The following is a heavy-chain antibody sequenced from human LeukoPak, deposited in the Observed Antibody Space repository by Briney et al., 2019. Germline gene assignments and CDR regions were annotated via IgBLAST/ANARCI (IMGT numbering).Heavy chain of an antibody. V-gene: IGHV4-4*07. D-gene: IGHD3-10*01. CDR1: GGSINNYY. CDR3: SREQYYYGSGSYSFDY. Sequence: SETLSLTCTVSGGSINNYYWSWIRQPAGKGLEWIGRICPSGSTNYNPSPKSRVTMSEDTSKNQFSLKLSSVTAADTAIYYCSREQYYYGSGSYSFDYWGQGTLVTVSS. J-gene: IGHJ4*02. CDR2: ICPSGST.